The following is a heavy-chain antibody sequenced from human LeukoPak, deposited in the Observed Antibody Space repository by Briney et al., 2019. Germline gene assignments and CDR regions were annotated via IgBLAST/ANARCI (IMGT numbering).Heavy chain of an antibody. Sequence: GGSLRLSCAASGFTFDDYGMSWVRQAPGKGLEWVPGINWNGGSTGYADSVRGRFTISRDNAKNSLYLQMNSLRAEDTALYYCARGSGYTVLGAFDIWGQGTMVTVSS. CDR2: INWNGGST. CDR3: ARGSGYTVLGAFDI. CDR1: GFTFDDYG. J-gene: IGHJ3*02. D-gene: IGHD3-22*01. V-gene: IGHV3-20*04.